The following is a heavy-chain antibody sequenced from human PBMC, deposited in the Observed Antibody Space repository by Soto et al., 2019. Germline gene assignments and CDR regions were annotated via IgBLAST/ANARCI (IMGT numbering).Heavy chain of an antibody. V-gene: IGHV4-59*08. D-gene: IGHD6-19*01. CDR3: ATIGGGGYSSGWVDY. CDR1: GGSISSYY. CDR2: IYYSGST. Sequence: QVQLQESGPGLVKPSETLSLTCTVSGGSISSYYWSWIRQPPGKGLEWIGDIYYSGSTNYNPSPTGGLPIDVATPKHRFPLKLSSVAAADTAVYSVATIGGGGYSSGWVDYWGQGTLVTVSS. J-gene: IGHJ4*02.